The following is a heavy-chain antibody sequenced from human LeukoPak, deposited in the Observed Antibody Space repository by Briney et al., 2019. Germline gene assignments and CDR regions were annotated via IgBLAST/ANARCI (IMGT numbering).Heavy chain of an antibody. CDR1: GFIFTNYW. D-gene: IGHD1-26*01. CDR2: IDKEGSAA. V-gene: IGHV3-74*01. CDR3: ARGGYSGSYYRFD. Sequence: GGSLRLSCVSSGFIFTNYWMHWVRQVPGKGPVWVGRIDKEGSAAFYAASVKGRFTISRDNVKSTVYLQMNSLTAEDTAVYHCARGGYSGSYYRFDWGQGTLVTVSS. J-gene: IGHJ4*02.